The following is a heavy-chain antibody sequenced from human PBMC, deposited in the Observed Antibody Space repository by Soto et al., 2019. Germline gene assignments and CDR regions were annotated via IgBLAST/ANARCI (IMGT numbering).Heavy chain of an antibody. D-gene: IGHD6-19*01. CDR2: ISAYNGNT. V-gene: IGHV1-18*01. CDR1: GYTFTSYG. J-gene: IGHJ3*02. Sequence: ASVKVSCKASGYTFTSYGISWVRQAPGQGLEWMGWISAYNGNTNYAQKLQGRVTMTTDTSTSTAYMELRSLRSDDTAAYYCARSFSSSGWYDAFDIWGQGTMVTVSS. CDR3: ARSFSSSGWYDAFDI.